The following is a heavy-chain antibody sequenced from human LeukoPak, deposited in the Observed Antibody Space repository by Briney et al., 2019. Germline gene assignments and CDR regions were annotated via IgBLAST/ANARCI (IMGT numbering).Heavy chain of an antibody. CDR3: TRTPPGMGVTKGTLDY. CDR2: ISGSGGTT. Sequence: GGSLRLSCAASGFTFSSYAMSWVRQAPGKGLEWVSGISGSGGTTYYAGSVKGRFTISRDNSKNTVNLQMNSLRAEDTALYFCTRTPPGMGVTKGTLDYWGQGTLVTVSS. J-gene: IGHJ4*02. CDR1: GFTFSSYA. V-gene: IGHV3-23*01. D-gene: IGHD3-10*01.